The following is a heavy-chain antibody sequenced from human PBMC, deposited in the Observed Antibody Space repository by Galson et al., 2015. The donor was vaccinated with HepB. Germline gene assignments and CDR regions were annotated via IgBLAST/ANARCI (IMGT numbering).Heavy chain of an antibody. CDR1: GGSITSGAYY. D-gene: IGHD3-10*01. CDR3: ARASSLIRGSRWFDP. J-gene: IGHJ5*02. Sequence: TLSLTCTVSGGSITSGAYYWSWIRQSPGKGLEWLGYISDTGTTSYNPSLESRLALSIDTSKNQFSLRLSSVRAADTAVFYCARASSLIRGSRWFDPWGQGTLVTVSS. CDR2: ISDTGTT. V-gene: IGHV4-30-4*08.